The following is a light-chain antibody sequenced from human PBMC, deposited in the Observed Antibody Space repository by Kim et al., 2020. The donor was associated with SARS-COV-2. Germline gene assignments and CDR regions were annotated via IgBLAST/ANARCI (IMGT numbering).Light chain of an antibody. J-gene: IGKJ2*01. CDR1: QSINGH. CDR2: DAS. Sequence: DIQMTQSPSSLSASVGDRVTITCRASQSINGHLKWYQQKPGKAPKLLIYDASNLLSGIPSRISGSGSGTDFSLTISSLQPEDFGTYHCQQSFTLQYTFGQGTKVEI. CDR3: QQSFTLQYT. V-gene: IGKV1-39*01.